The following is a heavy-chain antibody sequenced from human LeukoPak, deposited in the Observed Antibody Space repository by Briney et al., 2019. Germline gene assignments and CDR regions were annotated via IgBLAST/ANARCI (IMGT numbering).Heavy chain of an antibody. J-gene: IGHJ4*02. CDR3: TTAGPYYYGQHDY. CDR2: IRSGATTI. CDR1: GFSFSDYY. D-gene: IGHD3-22*01. Sequence: PGGSLTLSCEASGFSFSDYYMSWLRQPPGRGLEWIAYIRSGATTIYYADSVKGRFTISRDTANNSLYLQMNSLRLDDTAVYFCTTAGPYYYGQHDYWGQGTLVTVSS. V-gene: IGHV3-11*04.